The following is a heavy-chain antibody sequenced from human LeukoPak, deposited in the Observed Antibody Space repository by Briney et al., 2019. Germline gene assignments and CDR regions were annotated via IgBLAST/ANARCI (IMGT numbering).Heavy chain of an antibody. CDR2: IYYSGST. V-gene: IGHV4-30-4*01. D-gene: IGHD4-17*01. CDR1: GDSISSGDYY. Sequence: SQTLSLTCTVSGDSISSGDYYWSWIRQPPGKGLEWIGRIYYSGSTNYNPSLKSRVIISVDTSKNQFSLKLTSVTAADTAVYYCARDAGDLDYWGQGTLATVSS. CDR3: ARDAGDLDY. J-gene: IGHJ4*02.